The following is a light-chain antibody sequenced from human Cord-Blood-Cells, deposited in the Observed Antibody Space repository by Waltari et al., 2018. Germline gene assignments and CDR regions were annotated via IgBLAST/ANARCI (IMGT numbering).Light chain of an antibody. CDR1: SSNIGSNY. Sequence: QSVLTQPPSASGTPGQRVTISCSGSSSNIGSNYVYWYQQLPGTAPKLLIYRNNQRPSGVPDRCSGSKSGTSASLAISGLRSEDEADYYCAAWDDSLKVFGTGTKVTVL. CDR2: RNN. V-gene: IGLV1-47*01. J-gene: IGLJ1*01. CDR3: AAWDDSLKV.